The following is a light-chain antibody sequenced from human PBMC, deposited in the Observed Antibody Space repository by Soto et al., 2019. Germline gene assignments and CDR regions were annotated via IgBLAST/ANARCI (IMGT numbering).Light chain of an antibody. CDR3: QQYGSSLYT. V-gene: IGKV3-20*01. J-gene: IGKJ2*01. CDR2: GAS. CDR1: QSVSSSY. Sequence: EIVLTQSPGTLSLSPGERATLSCRASQSVSSSYLAWYQQKPGQAPGLLIYGASSRATSIPDRFSGSGSGTDFTLTISRLEPEDFAVYYCQQYGSSLYTFGQGTKLEIK.